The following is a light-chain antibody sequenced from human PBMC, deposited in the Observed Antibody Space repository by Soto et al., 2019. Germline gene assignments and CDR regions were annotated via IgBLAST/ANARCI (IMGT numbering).Light chain of an antibody. CDR2: DNN. Sequence: QSVLTQPPSVSAAPGQKVTISCSGSISNIGKNYVSWYQQLPGTAPKVLIYDNNKRPSGIPDRFSGSKSGTSATLGITGLQTGDEAEYYCGTWDSSLSAPNWVFGGGTKLTVL. J-gene: IGLJ3*02. CDR1: ISNIGKNY. CDR3: GTWDSSLSAPNWV. V-gene: IGLV1-51*01.